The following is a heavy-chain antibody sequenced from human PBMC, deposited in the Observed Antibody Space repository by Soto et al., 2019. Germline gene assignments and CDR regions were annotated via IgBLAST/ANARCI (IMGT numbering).Heavy chain of an antibody. D-gene: IGHD3-9*01. J-gene: IGHJ4*02. CDR1: GGSISSYY. CDR3: ARLGGLRYFDWLFDY. Sequence: SETLSLTCTVSGGSISSYYWSWIRQPPGKGLEWIGYIYYSGSTNYNPSLKSRVTISVDTSKNQFSLKLSSVTAADTAVYYCARLGGLRYFDWLFDYWGQGTLVTVSS. V-gene: IGHV4-59*08. CDR2: IYYSGST.